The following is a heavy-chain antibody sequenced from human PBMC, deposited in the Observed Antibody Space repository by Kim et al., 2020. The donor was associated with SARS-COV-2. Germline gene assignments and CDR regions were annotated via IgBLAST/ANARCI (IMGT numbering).Heavy chain of an antibody. V-gene: IGHV4-59*01. D-gene: IGHD5-18*01. Sequence: SETLSLTCTVSGGSISSYYWSWIRQPPGKGLEWIGYIYYSGCTNYNPSLKSRVTISVDTSKNQFSLKLSSVIAADTAVYYCARDGGYSYYYYMDVWGKGTTVTVSS. CDR3: ARDGGYSYYYYMDV. J-gene: IGHJ6*03. CDR2: IYYSGCT. CDR1: GGSISSYY.